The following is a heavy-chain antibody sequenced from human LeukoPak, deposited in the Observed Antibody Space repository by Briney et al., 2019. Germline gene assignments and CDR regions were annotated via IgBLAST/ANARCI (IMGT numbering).Heavy chain of an antibody. CDR3: ARAPGSNPIYYFDY. V-gene: IGHV1-2*02. D-gene: IGHD3-3*01. CDR1: GYTFTGYY. J-gene: IGHJ4*02. Sequence: ASVKVSCKASGYTFTGYYMHWVRLAPGQGLEWMGWINPTIGGTNVAQKFQGRVTMTKYTSISTAYMELSRLRSDDTAVYYCARAPGSNPIYYFDYWGQGTLVTVSS. CDR2: INPTIGGT.